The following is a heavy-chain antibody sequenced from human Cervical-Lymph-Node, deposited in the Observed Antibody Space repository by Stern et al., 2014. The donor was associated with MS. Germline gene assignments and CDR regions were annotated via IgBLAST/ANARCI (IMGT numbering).Heavy chain of an antibody. Sequence: VQLVQSGGGLVKPGGSLRLSCAASGFTFSSYSMNWVRQAPGQGLEWVSSISSSSSDIYYADSVKGRFTISRDNAKNSLYLQMNSLRAEDTAVYYCARDKGYCSGGSCYSGGIDYWGQGTLVTVSS. V-gene: IGHV3-21*01. CDR3: ARDKGYCSGGSCYSGGIDY. CDR1: GFTFSSYS. D-gene: IGHD2-15*01. J-gene: IGHJ4*02. CDR2: ISSSSSDI.